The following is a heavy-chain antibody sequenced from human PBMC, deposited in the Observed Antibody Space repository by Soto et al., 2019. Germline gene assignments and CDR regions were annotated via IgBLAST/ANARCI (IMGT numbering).Heavy chain of an antibody. Sequence: GGSLSLSCAASGFTFSSYAMSWVRQAPGKGLEWVSAISGSGGSTYYADAVKGRVTISRDNSKNTLYLQMNSLRAEDTAVYYCSKGILAWIQLWSLAEYFQHWGQGTLVTVSS. CDR2: ISGSGGST. CDR3: SKGILAWIQLWSLAEYFQH. CDR1: GFTFSSYA. J-gene: IGHJ1*01. V-gene: IGHV3-23*01. D-gene: IGHD5-18*01.